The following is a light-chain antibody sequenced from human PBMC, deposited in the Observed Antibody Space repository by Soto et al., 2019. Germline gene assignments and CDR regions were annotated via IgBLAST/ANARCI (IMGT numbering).Light chain of an antibody. V-gene: IGLV1-40*01. J-gene: IGLJ2*01. CDR3: QYVDNSLSAYDSSLSGYVV. CDR1: SSNLGAGFH. Sequence: QSVLTQPPSVSGAPGQRVTISCTGSSSNLGAGFHVHWYQQLPGTAPKLLSYANSNRPSGVPDRFSGSKSGTSASLAITGLQAEDEADYYYQYVDNSLSAYDSSLSGYVVFGGGTKLTVL. CDR2: ANS.